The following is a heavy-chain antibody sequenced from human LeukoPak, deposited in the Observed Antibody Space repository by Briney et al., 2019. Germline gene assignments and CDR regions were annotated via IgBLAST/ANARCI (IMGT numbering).Heavy chain of an antibody. CDR3: AKLPGGPPFDY. J-gene: IGHJ4*02. CDR2: ISGSGGST. CDR1: GFTVSSNY. V-gene: IGHV3-23*01. D-gene: IGHD3-16*01. Sequence: GGSLRLSCAASGFTVSSNYMSWVRQAPGKGLEWVSAISGSGGSTYYADSVKGRFTISRDNSKNTLYLQMNSLRAEDTAVYYCAKLPGGPPFDYWGQGTLVTVSS.